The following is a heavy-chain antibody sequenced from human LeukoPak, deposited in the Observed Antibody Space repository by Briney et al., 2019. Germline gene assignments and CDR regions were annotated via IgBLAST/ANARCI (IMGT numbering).Heavy chain of an antibody. V-gene: IGHV1-2*02. J-gene: IGHJ4*02. Sequence: ASVKSSCKASEYNFIDYYIHWVRQAPGQGLEWMGSINPNNGATTYAQQFQGRVTMTRDTSTSTGYMELSSLKSDDTAVYYCATKSFDSWGQGTLVTVSS. CDR3: ATKSFDS. CDR1: EYNFIDYY. CDR2: INPNNGAT.